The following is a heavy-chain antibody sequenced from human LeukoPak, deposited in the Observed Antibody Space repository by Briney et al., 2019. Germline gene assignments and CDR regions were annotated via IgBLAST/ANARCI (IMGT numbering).Heavy chain of an antibody. V-gene: IGHV4-4*08. J-gene: IGHJ6*03. CDR2: IYTSGST. Sequence: SETLSLTCTVSGGSISSYYWSWIRQPPGKGLEWIGRIYTSGSTNYNPSLKSRVTISVDTSKNQFSLKLSSVTAADTAVYYCARDNYYYYYMDVWGKGTTVTISS. CDR3: ARDNYYYYYMDV. CDR1: GGSISSYY.